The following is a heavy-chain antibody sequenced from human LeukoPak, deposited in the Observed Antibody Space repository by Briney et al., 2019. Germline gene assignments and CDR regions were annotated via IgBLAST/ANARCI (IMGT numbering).Heavy chain of an antibody. CDR3: AREEGFGELYYFDY. CDR1: GFTFSSYG. J-gene: IGHJ4*02. D-gene: IGHD3-10*01. V-gene: IGHV3-33*01. CDR2: IWYDGSNK. Sequence: GGSLRLSCAASGFTFSSYGMHWVRQAPGKGLEWVAVIWYDGSNKYYADSVKGRFTISRDNSKNTLYLQMNSLRAEDTAVYYCAREEGFGELYYFDYWGQGTLVTVSS.